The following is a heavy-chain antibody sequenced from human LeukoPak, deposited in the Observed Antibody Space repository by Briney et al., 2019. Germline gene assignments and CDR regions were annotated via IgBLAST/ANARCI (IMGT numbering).Heavy chain of an antibody. D-gene: IGHD3-10*01. CDR2: IRYDGSNK. Sequence: GGSLRLSCAASGFTFSSYGMHWVRQAPGKGLEWVAFIRYDGSNKYYADSVKGRFTISRDNSKKTLYLQMNSLRAEDTAVYYCAKDSRIPSMVRGVITRWFDPWGQGTLVTVSS. V-gene: IGHV3-30*02. CDR1: GFTFSSYG. CDR3: AKDSRIPSMVRGVITRWFDP. J-gene: IGHJ5*02.